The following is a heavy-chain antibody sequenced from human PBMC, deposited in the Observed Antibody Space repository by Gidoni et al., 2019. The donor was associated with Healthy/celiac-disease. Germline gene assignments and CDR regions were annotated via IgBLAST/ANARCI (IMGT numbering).Heavy chain of an antibody. CDR3: AELEYPMSKKGGPFWDY. Sequence: EVQLVQSGAEVKKPGESLKISCKGSGYSFTSYWIGWVRQIPGQGLEWMGIIYPGDSDTRYPPSFQGQFTLSADSSISTAYLKSSSLKASDTAMYYCAELEYPMSKKGGPFWDYWGQGTLVTVSS. D-gene: IGHD1-7*01. CDR1: GYSFTSYW. CDR2: IYPGDSDT. J-gene: IGHJ4*02. V-gene: IGHV5-51*01.